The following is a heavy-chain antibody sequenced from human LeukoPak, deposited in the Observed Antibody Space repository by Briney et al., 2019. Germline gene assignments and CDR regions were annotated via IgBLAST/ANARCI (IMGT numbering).Heavy chain of an antibody. CDR2: ISGSGGST. J-gene: IGHJ4*02. CDR3: SKSLLVATIPVDY. CDR1: EYTISSYA. Sequence: GGSLTLSCTASEYTISSYAMCCFRQAPGKGLEWVSAISGSGGSTYYADSVKGRFTISRDNSKNTLYLQMNSLRAEDTAVYYCSKSLLVATIPVDYWVRGTLVTVSS. D-gene: IGHD5-12*01. V-gene: IGHV3-23*01.